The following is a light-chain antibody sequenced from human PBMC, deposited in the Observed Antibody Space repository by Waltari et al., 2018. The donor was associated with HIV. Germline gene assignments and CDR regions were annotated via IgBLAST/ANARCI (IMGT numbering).Light chain of an antibody. CDR2: WAS. V-gene: IGKV4-1*01. J-gene: IGKJ4*01. Sequence: DIVMTQSPDSLPVSLGERAPINCTSSQSIFYSSDNRNYLAWYQQKARQPPKLLISWASTRESGVPDRFSASGSGTDFTLTITRLQAEDVAIYHCQQYFRIPPTFGGGTKVEIK. CDR3: QQYFRIPPT. CDR1: QSIFYSSDNRNY.